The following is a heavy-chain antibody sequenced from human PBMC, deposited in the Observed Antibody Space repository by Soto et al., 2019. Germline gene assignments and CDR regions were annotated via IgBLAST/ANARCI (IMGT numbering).Heavy chain of an antibody. J-gene: IGHJ5*02. V-gene: IGHV3-48*01. CDR3: AREADYVNWFDP. CDR2: ISSSNSTI. D-gene: IGHD4-17*01. Sequence: GGSLRLSCAASGFTFSGYAMSWVRQAPGKGLEWVSYISSSNSTIYYADSVKGRFTISRDNAKNSLYLQMNSLRAEDTAVYYCAREADYVNWFDPWGQGTLVTVSS. CDR1: GFTFSGYA.